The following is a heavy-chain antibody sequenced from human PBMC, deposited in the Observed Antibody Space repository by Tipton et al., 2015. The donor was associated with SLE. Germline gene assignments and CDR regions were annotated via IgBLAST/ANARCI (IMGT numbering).Heavy chain of an antibody. CDR3: ARRQWGSGYDYFDY. J-gene: IGHJ4*02. V-gene: IGHV4-59*08. CDR2: VYYSGST. CDR1: GGYLSSYY. Sequence: LRLSCTVSGGYLSSYYWAWIRQPPGKGLEYLGYVYYSGSTNYNPSLQDRVTMSVDTSKNQFSLKLSSVTAADTAVYYCARRQWGSGYDYFDYWGQGTLVTVSS. D-gene: IGHD5-12*01.